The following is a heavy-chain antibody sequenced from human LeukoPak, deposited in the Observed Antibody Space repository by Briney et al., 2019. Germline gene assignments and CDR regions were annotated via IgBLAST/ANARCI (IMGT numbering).Heavy chain of an antibody. CDR2: VYSGGNT. CDR1: GFTVSSNY. CDR3: ALESAGTLRY. J-gene: IGHJ4*02. Sequence: GGSLRLSCAASGFTVSSNYMSWVRRAPGKGLEWVSVVYSGGNTYYADSVKGRFTVSGDNSRNTLHLRMKSPRAEDTAVYYCALESAGTLRYWGQGTLVTVSS. D-gene: IGHD6-13*01. V-gene: IGHV3-66*01.